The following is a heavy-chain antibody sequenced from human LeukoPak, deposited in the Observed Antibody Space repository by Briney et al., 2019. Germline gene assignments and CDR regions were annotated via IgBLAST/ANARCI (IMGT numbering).Heavy chain of an antibody. Sequence: ASVKVSCKASGYTLTDHHLIWVRQAPGQGLEWMGWISAYNGNTNYAQELQGRVTMTTDTSTSTAYMELRSLRSDDTAVYYCARGPGYSSSWYQVGYYYYGMDVWGQGTTVTVSS. CDR3: ARGPGYSSSWYQVGYYYYGMDV. J-gene: IGHJ6*02. CDR2: ISAYNGNT. D-gene: IGHD6-13*01. V-gene: IGHV1-18*04. CDR1: GYTLTDHH.